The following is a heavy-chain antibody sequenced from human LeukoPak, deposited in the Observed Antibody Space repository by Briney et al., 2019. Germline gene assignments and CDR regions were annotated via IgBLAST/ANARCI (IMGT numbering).Heavy chain of an antibody. CDR3: ASQLGGATFH. J-gene: IGHJ4*02. D-gene: IGHD3-16*01. Sequence: SETLSLTCTVSDDSICSSSYYWGWFRQPPGKGLEWLATIYYRGSAYYNPPLTSRVTISVDTSKNQFSLRLNSVTAAETAVYYCASQLGGATFHWGQGALVTVSS. CDR1: DDSICSSSYY. V-gene: IGHV4-39*07. CDR2: IYYRGSA.